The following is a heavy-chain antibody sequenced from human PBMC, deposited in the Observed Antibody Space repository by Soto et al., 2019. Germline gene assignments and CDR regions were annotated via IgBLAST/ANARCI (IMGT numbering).Heavy chain of an antibody. Sequence: SVKVSCKASGGTFSSYAISWVRQAPGQGLEWMGGIIPIFGTANYAQKFQGRVTITTDESTSTAYMELSSLRSEDTAVYYCARDRGYYGSGSYYYFDYWGQGTLVTVSS. CDR1: GGTFSSYA. J-gene: IGHJ4*02. V-gene: IGHV1-69*05. CDR2: IIPIFGTA. D-gene: IGHD3-10*01. CDR3: ARDRGYYGSGSYYYFDY.